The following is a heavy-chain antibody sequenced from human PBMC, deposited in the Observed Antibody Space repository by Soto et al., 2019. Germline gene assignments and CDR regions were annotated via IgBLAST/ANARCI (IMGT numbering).Heavy chain of an antibody. D-gene: IGHD4-17*01. CDR3: ARAAVTHERYHYGMDV. CDR1: GGSISSYY. CDR2: IYYSGNT. J-gene: IGHJ6*02. V-gene: IGHV4-59*01. Sequence: SETLSLTCTVSGGSISSYYWSWIRQSPGKGLEWIGCIYYSGNTNYNPSLKSRVTISVNTSKNQFSLRLTSVTAADTAVYYCARAAVTHERYHYGMDVWGQGTTVTVSS.